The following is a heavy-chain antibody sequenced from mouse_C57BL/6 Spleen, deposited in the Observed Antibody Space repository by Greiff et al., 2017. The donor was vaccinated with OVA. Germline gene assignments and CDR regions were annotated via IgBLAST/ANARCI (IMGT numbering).Heavy chain of an antibody. CDR2: INPNNGGT. J-gene: IGHJ3*01. CDR1: GYTFTDYY. V-gene: IGHV1-26*01. D-gene: IGHD2-12*01. Sequence: VQLQQSGPELVKPGASVKISCKASGYTFTDYYMNWVKQSHGKSLEWIGDINPNNGGTSYNQKFKGKATLTVDKSSSTAYMELRSRTSEVSAVYYCAREVYDVGRGFAYWGQGTLVTVSA. CDR3: AREVYDVGRGFAY.